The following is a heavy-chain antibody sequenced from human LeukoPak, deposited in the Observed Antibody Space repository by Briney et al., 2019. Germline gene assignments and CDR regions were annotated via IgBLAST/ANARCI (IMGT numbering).Heavy chain of an antibody. CDR3: AREGRYCSSTSCHYLDY. J-gene: IGHJ4*02. CDR1: GGTFSSYA. CDR2: IIPILGIA. D-gene: IGHD2-2*01. Sequence: ASVKVSCKASGGTFSSYAISWVRQAPGQGLEWMGRIIPILGIANYAQKFQGRVTITADKSTSTAYMELSSLRSDDTAVYYCAREGRYCSSTSCHYLDYWGQGTLVTVSS. V-gene: IGHV1-69*04.